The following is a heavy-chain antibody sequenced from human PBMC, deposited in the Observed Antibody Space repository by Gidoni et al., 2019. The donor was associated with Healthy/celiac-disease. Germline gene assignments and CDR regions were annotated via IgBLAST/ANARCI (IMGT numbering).Heavy chain of an antibody. J-gene: IGHJ4*02. CDR1: GYTFTSYY. CDR2: INPSGGST. V-gene: IGHV1-46*03. D-gene: IGHD6-6*01. Sequence: QVQLVQSGAEVKKPGASVKVSRKASGYTFTSYYMHWVRQAPGQGLEWMGIINPSGGSTSYAQKFQGRVTMTRDTSTSTVYMELSSLRSEDTAVYYCASYSSSVPFDYWGQGTLVTVSS. CDR3: ASYSSSVPFDY.